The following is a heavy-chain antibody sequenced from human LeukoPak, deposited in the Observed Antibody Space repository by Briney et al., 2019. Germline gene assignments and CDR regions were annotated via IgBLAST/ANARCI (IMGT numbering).Heavy chain of an antibody. D-gene: IGHD3-22*01. V-gene: IGHV1-2*02. CDR2: INPNSGGT. J-gene: IGHJ4*02. CDR3: ASGLRVISRGKGDDY. CDR1: GYTFTGYY. Sequence: GASVKVSCKASGYTFTGYYMHWVRQAPGQGLEWMGWINPNSGGTNYAQKFQGRVTMTRDTSISTAYMELSRLRSDDTAVYYCASGLRVISRGKGDDYWGQGTLVTVSS.